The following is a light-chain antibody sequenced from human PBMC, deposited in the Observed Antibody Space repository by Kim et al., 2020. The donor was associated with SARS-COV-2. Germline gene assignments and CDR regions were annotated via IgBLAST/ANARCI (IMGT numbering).Light chain of an antibody. Sequence: QSALTKPASVSGSPGQSITISCTGTSSDVGGYNFVSWYQQHLGEAPKLIIYDVTIRPSGVSNRFSGSKSGNTASLTISGLQAEDEADYYCSSYTSSTTLGVFGGGTQLTVL. CDR1: SSDVGGYNF. J-gene: IGLJ2*01. V-gene: IGLV2-14*03. CDR3: SSYTSSTTLGV. CDR2: DVT.